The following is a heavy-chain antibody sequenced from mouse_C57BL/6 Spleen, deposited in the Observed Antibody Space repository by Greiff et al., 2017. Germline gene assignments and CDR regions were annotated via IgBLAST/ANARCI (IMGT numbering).Heavy chain of an antibody. CDR3: ARRGYYYGSSPDY. D-gene: IGHD1-1*01. J-gene: IGHJ2*01. CDR2: INPNNGGT. CDR1: GYTFTDYY. V-gene: IGHV1-26*01. Sequence: VQLQQSGPELVQPGASVKISCKASGYTFTDYYMNWVKQSHGKSLEWIGDINPNNGGTSYNQKFKGKATLTVDKSSSTAYMELRSLTSEDSAVYYCARRGYYYGSSPDYWGQGTTLTVSS.